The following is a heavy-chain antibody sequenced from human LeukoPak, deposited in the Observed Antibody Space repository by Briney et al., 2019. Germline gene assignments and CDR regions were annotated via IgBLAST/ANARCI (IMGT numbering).Heavy chain of an antibody. Sequence: ASVKVSCKASGGTFSSYAISWVRQAPGQGLEWMGGIITIFGTANYAQKFQGRVTITADESTSTAYMELSSLRSEDTAVYYCARAPSYYYDSSGYYEFDYWGQGTLVTVSS. V-gene: IGHV1-69*13. CDR1: GGTFSSYA. D-gene: IGHD3-22*01. J-gene: IGHJ4*02. CDR2: IITIFGTA. CDR3: ARAPSYYYDSSGYYEFDY.